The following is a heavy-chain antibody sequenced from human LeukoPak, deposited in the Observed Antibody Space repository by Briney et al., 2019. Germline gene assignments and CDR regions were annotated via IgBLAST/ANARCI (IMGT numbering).Heavy chain of an antibody. CDR1: GFTFYNYG. Sequence: GGSLRLSCAASGFTFYNYGMHWVRQAPGKGLEWVAVISHDGSNIHYGDSVKGRFTISRDNSKNTMYLQMNSLRVEDTAVYYCAKDPYRVVVATGNYLDPWGQGTLVTVSA. V-gene: IGHV3-30*18. CDR2: ISHDGSNI. J-gene: IGHJ5*02. D-gene: IGHD2-21*01. CDR3: AKDPYRVVVATGNYLDP.